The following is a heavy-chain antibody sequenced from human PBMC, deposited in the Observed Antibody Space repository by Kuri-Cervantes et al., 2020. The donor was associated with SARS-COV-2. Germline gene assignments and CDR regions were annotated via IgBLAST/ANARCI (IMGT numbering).Heavy chain of an antibody. J-gene: IGHJ6*02. D-gene: IGHD3-9*01. CDR1: GFTFDDYG. CDR3: AKDRDYDILTGYYGMDV. V-gene: IGHV3-9*01. Sequence: SLKISCAASGFTFDDYGMHWVRQAPGKGLEWVSRISWNSGSIGYADSVKGRFTISRDNAKNSLYLEMNSLRAEDTALYYCAKDRDYDILTGYYGMDVCGQGTTVTVSS. CDR2: ISWNSGSI.